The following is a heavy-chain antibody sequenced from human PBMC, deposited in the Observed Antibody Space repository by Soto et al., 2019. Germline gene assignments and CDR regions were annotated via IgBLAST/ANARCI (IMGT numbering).Heavy chain of an antibody. CDR2: INPSGGST. D-gene: IGHD3-22*01. Sequence: ASVKVSCKASGYTFTSYYMHWVRQAPGQGLEWMGIINPSGGSTSYAQKFQGRVTMTRDTSTSTVYMELSSLRSEDTAVYYCARKRYYYDSSGQPDAFDTWAKGPRSTV. CDR1: GYTFTSYY. CDR3: ARKRYYYDSSGQPDAFDT. J-gene: IGHJ3*02. V-gene: IGHV1-46*01.